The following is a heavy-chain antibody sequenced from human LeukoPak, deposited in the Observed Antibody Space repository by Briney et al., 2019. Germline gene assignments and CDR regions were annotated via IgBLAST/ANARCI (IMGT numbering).Heavy chain of an antibody. J-gene: IGHJ4*02. CDR2: ISTSSSYI. Sequence: GGSLRLSCAASGFTFSSYSMNWVRQAPGKGLVWVSSISTSSSYIYYADSVKGRFTISRENAKNSLYLQMNSLRAEDTAVYYCARINYYDSSGYVPFDYWGQGTLVTVSS. D-gene: IGHD3-22*01. CDR3: ARINYYDSSGYVPFDY. V-gene: IGHV3-21*01. CDR1: GFTFSSYS.